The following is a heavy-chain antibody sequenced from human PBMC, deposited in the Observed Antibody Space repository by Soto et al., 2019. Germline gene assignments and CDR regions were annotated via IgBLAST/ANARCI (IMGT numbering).Heavy chain of an antibody. D-gene: IGHD6-6*01. V-gene: IGHV3-21*01. CDR1: GFTFSSYS. CDR2: ISSSSYI. Sequence: PGGSLRLSCAASGFTFSSYSMNWVRQAPGKGLEWVSSISSSSYIYYADSVKGRFTISRDNAKNSLYLQMNSLRAEDTAVYYCARDSSLRGDNWFDPWGQGTLVTVSS. CDR3: ARDSSLRGDNWFDP. J-gene: IGHJ5*02.